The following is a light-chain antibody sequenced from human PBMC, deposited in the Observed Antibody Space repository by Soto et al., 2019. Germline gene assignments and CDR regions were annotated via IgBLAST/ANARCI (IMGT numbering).Light chain of an antibody. CDR2: AAS. Sequence: ELVISQAPAPLSVSPGARATLSYRASQRVSSHLAWYQQKPGQAPRLLIYAASNLESGVPSRFSGSGSGTEFTLTINSLQPEDFATYYCLQYSGYVPPFGGGGKV. V-gene: IGKV3-15*01. CDR1: QRVSSH. CDR3: LQYSGYVPP. J-gene: IGKJ4*01.